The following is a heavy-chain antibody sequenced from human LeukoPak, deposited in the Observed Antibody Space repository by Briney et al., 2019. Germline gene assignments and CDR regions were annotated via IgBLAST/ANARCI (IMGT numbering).Heavy chain of an antibody. CDR2: IYSGGST. CDR1: GFTVSSNY. V-gene: IGHV3-66*01. Sequence: GGSLRLSCAASGFTVSSNYMSWGGQAPGEGLEWVSVIYSGGSTYYADSVKGRCTISRDNSKNTLYLQMNSLRAEDTAVYYCARDRPNAPLYRAFDIWGQGTMVTVSS. CDR3: ARDRPNAPLYRAFDI. D-gene: IGHD5-12*01. J-gene: IGHJ3*02.